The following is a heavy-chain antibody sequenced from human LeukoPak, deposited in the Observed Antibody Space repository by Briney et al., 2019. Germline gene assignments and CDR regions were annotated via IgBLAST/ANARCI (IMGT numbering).Heavy chain of an antibody. Sequence: ASVKVSCKASRYTFTGYYMHWVRQAPGQGLEWMGWINPNSGGTNYAQKFQGRVTMTRDTSISTAYMELSRLRSDDTAVYYCARLDLEYSSSSLFFDYWGQGTLVTVSS. V-gene: IGHV1-2*02. D-gene: IGHD6-6*01. CDR3: ARLDLEYSSSSLFFDY. CDR2: INPNSGGT. J-gene: IGHJ4*02. CDR1: RYTFTGYY.